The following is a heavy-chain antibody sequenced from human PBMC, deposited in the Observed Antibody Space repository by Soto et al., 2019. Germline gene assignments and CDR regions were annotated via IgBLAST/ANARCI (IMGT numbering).Heavy chain of an antibody. CDR1: GLSFSEYG. CDR3: TTQRGMQLWLPSFDS. D-gene: IGHD5-18*01. J-gene: IGHJ4*02. V-gene: IGHV3-30*03. CDR2: ISSHGSDT. Sequence: QVQLVESGGGVVQSGGSLRLSCAASGLSFSEYGLHWVRQAPGKGPEWVAVISSHGSDTYYADFVKGRFIISRDNFRNTLFLHMYRLRVDDTAVYYCTTQRGMQLWLPSFDSWGQGTQVTVSS.